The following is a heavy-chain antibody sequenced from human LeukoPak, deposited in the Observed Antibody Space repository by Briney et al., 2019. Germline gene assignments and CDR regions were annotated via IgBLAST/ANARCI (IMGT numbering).Heavy chain of an antibody. Sequence: SGGPLRLSGAASGFTLSSYWMSWVRQAQGKGLEGGANIKKDGSEKYYVDSVKGRFTISRDNAKNSLYLQMNSLRAEDTAVYYCARDISCSGGSCSSLFDYWGQGTLVSVSS. CDR2: IKKDGSEK. CDR1: GFTLSSYW. V-gene: IGHV3-7*01. CDR3: ARDISCSGGSCSSLFDY. D-gene: IGHD2-15*01. J-gene: IGHJ4*02.